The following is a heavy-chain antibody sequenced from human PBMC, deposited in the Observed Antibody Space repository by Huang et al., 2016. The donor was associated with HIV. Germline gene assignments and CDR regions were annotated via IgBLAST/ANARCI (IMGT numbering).Heavy chain of an antibody. D-gene: IGHD3-16*01. CDR1: GFTFSGSA. CDR3: AQDRGSLGLGYFHH. Sequence: VQLVESGGGVVQPGRSLRLSCAASGFTFSGSAMHWVRQAPGKGLEWVAVISSDGRIKYFADSVKGRFTISRDNSKSTLHLEMNSLTTDDTAIYYCAQDRGSLGLGYFHHWGQGTLVAVSS. V-gene: IGHV3-30*18. CDR2: ISSDGRIK. J-gene: IGHJ4*02.